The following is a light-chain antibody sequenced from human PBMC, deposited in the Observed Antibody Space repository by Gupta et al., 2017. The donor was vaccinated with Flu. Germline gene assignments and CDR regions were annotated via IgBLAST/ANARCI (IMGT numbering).Light chain of an antibody. J-gene: IGLJ1*01. Sequence: QSALTQPPSASGSPGQSVTISCTGTSSDVGGYNYVSWYQQHPGKAPKLMIYEVSKRPSGVPDRVSGPKSGNTASLNVSGLQAEDEADYYCSSYGGSNNLVFGSGTKVTV. CDR1: SSDVGGYNY. V-gene: IGLV2-8*01. CDR2: EVS. CDR3: SSYGGSNNLV.